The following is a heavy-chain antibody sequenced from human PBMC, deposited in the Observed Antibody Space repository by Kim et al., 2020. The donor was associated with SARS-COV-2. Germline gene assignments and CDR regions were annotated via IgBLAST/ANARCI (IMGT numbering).Heavy chain of an antibody. CDR3: VRGLGL. Sequence: GGSLRLSCAASGFTFNAFWMQWVRQAPGKGLVWVSEVKTDGSYSNYADSVKGRFTISRDNAKNTLYLQMNSLRAEDTAMYYCVRGLGLWGQVTLVTDSS. CDR1: GFTFNAFW. J-gene: IGHJ5*02. CDR2: VKTDGSYS. V-gene: IGHV3-74*01.